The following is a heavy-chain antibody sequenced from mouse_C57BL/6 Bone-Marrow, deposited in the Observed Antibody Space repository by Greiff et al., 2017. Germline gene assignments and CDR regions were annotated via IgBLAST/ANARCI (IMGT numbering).Heavy chain of an antibody. V-gene: IGHV1-55*01. CDR1: GYTFTSYW. J-gene: IGHJ3*01. Sequence: QVQLQQPGAELVKPGASVKMSCKASGYTFTSYWITWVKQRPGQGLEWIGDIYPGSGSTNYNEKFKSKATLTVDTSSSTAYMQLSSLASEDSAVYYCARDIYYGYDDWFAYWGQGTLVTVSA. CDR2: IYPGSGST. CDR3: ARDIYYGYDDWFAY. D-gene: IGHD2-2*01.